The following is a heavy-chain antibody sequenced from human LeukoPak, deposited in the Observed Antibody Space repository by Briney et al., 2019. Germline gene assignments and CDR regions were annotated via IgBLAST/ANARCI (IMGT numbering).Heavy chain of an antibody. CDR1: GYTFTSYD. CDR3: ARAGVYDILTGYYRDY. D-gene: IGHD3-9*01. Sequence: ASVKVSCKASGYTFTSYDISWVRQATGQGLEWMGWMNPNSGNTGYAQKFQGRVTMTRNTSISTAYMELSSLRSEDTAVYYCARAGVYDILTGYYRDYWGQGTLATVSS. J-gene: IGHJ4*02. CDR2: MNPNSGNT. V-gene: IGHV1-8*01.